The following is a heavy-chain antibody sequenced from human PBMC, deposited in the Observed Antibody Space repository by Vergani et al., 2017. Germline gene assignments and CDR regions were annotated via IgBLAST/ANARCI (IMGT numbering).Heavy chain of an antibody. CDR2: TWYDGNNK. J-gene: IGHJ5*02. D-gene: IGHD1-14*01. CDR3: ARDLRLLYNRFDP. Sequence: QVQLVESGGGVVQPGRSLRLSCAASGFTFNQYGMHWVRQAPGKGLEWVAVTWYDGNNKQYADSVKGRFTISRDNSKSTMYLQMNSLRDEDTGVYYCARDLRLLYNRFDPWGQGTQVTVSS. V-gene: IGHV3-33*01. CDR1: GFTFNQYG.